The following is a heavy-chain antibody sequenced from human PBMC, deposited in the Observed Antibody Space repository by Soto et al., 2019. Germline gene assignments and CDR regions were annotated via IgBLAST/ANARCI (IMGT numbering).Heavy chain of an antibody. CDR3: AKDFSENNGLWEAFDV. CDR2: LVGSGDTI. Sequence: GGSLRLSCAASGFTFSAYTMNWVRQAPGKGLEWVSGLVGSGDTIFYAASVRGRFTVSRDNSKNTLFLQMNSLRAEDTAVYYCAKDFSENNGLWEAFDVWGQANKVTVS. J-gene: IGHJ3*01. CDR1: GFTFSAYT. D-gene: IGHD2-8*01. V-gene: IGHV3-23*01.